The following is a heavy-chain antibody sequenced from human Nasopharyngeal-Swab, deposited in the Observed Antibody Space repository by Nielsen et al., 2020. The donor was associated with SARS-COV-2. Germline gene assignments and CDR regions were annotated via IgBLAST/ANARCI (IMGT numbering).Heavy chain of an antibody. CDR3: AKSPPRGWGYYYYMDV. V-gene: IGHV4-34*01. J-gene: IGHJ6*03. Sequence: WIRQPPGKGLEWIGEINHSGSTNYNPSLKSRVTISVDTSKNQFSLKLSSVTAADTAVYYCAKSPPRGWGYYYYMDVWAKGPRSPSP. D-gene: IGHD6-19*01. CDR2: INHSGST.